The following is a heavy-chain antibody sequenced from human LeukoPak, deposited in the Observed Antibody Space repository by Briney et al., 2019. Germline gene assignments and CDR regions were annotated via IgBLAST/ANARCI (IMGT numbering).Heavy chain of an antibody. CDR1: GYTFTNYY. CDR2: IIPIFGTA. V-gene: IGHV1-69*13. D-gene: IGHD3-10*01. CDR3: ARLTSGWDAFDI. Sequence: ASVKVSCKASGYTFTNYYIHWVRQAPGQGLEGMGGIIPIFGTANYAQKFQGRVTITADESTSTASMELSSLRSEDTAVYYCARLTSGWDAFDIWGQGTMVTVSS. J-gene: IGHJ3*02.